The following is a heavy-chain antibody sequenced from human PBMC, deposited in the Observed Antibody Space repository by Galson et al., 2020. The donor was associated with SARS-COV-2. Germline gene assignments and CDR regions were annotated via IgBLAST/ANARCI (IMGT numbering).Heavy chain of an antibody. CDR3: TRDGRESRYFDSLSYHWFDP. CDR2: IVPLFGTP. V-gene: IGHV1-69*06. CDR1: GGSFATYG. D-gene: IGHD3-9*01. Sequence: ASVKVSCKAFGGSFATYGINWVRQAPGQGLEWMGRIVPLFGTPHLAPRFQDRVTMTADKSTSTVYMELNSLRSDDTAIYYCTRDGRESRYFDSLSYHWFDPWGQGTLVTVSS. J-gene: IGHJ5*02.